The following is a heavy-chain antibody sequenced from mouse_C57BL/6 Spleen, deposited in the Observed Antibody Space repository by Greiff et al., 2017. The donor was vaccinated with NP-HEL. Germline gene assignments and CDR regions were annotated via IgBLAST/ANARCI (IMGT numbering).Heavy chain of an antibody. CDR2: IYPRSGNT. CDR3: ARAGNNGTLTTGAKAPLDY. D-gene: IGHD2-13*01. V-gene: IGHV1-81*01. CDR1: GYTFTSYG. Sequence: QVQLKESGAELARPGASVKLSCKASGYTFTSYGISWVKQRTGQGLEWIGEIYPRSGNTYYNEKFKGKATLTADKSSSTAYMELRSLTSEDSAVYFCARAGNNGTLTTGAKAPLDYWGQGTTLTVSS. J-gene: IGHJ2*01.